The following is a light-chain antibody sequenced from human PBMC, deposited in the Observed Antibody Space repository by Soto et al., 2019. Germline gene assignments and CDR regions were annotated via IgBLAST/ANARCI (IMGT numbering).Light chain of an antibody. CDR2: KAS. V-gene: IGKV1-5*03. CDR3: KNYNSYSRT. CDR1: QSIDSW. J-gene: IGKJ1*01. Sequence: DIQMTQSPSTLSASIGDRVTITCRASQSIDSWLAWYQQKPGKAPKLLIYKASSLQTGVPSRFSGSGSGTEFTLTISSLQPDDFATYYCKNYNSYSRTFGQGTKVEVK.